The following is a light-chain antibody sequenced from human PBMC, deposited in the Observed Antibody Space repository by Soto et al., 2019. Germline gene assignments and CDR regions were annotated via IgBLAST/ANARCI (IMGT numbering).Light chain of an antibody. Sequence: EIVLTQSPGTLSLSPGERATLSCRASQSVSSSYLAWYQQKPGQAPRLLIYGASSRATGIPDMFSGSGSGTDFTLTISRLEPEDFAMYYCQQYGSSPLTFGQGTRLEI. CDR2: GAS. CDR1: QSVSSSY. CDR3: QQYGSSPLT. V-gene: IGKV3-20*01. J-gene: IGKJ5*01.